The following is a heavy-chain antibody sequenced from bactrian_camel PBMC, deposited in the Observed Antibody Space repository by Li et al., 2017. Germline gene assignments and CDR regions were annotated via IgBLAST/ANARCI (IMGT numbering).Heavy chain of an antibody. V-gene: IGHV3S40*01. CDR1: GFTFSSAA. Sequence: VQLVESGGGLVQPGGSLRLSCAASGFTFSSAAMTWVRQAPGRGLEWVSSVNKGGGSTYYADPVKGRFTISRDNAKNTVYLQLNSLKTEDTAMYYCAADKGAYALFLTWAPGMYWGQGTQVTVS. J-gene: IGHJ4*01. D-gene: IGHD7*01. CDR2: VNKGGGST. CDR3: AADKGAYALFLTWAPGMY.